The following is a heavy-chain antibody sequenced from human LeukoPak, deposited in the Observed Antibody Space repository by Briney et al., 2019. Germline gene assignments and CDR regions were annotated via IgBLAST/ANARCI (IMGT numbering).Heavy chain of an antibody. Sequence: GGSLRLSCAASGFTFSSYSMNWVRQAPGKGLEWVSSISSSSSYIYYADSVKGRFTISRDNAKNTLYLQMNSLRAEDTAVYYCAKADRFWSWDYWGQGTLVTVSS. CDR2: ISSSSSYI. D-gene: IGHD3-3*01. J-gene: IGHJ4*02. V-gene: IGHV3-21*04. CDR1: GFTFSSYS. CDR3: AKADRFWSWDY.